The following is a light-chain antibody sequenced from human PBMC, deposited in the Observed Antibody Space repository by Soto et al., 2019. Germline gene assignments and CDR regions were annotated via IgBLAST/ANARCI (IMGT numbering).Light chain of an antibody. CDR3: QQYDNLPIT. Sequence: DIQMTQSPSSRSAYVGDRVTITCQASQDISNYLNWYQQKPGKAPKLLIYDASNLETGVPSRFSGSGSGTDFTFTISSLQPEDIATYYCQQYDNLPITFGPGTKVDIK. J-gene: IGKJ3*01. V-gene: IGKV1-33*01. CDR2: DAS. CDR1: QDISNY.